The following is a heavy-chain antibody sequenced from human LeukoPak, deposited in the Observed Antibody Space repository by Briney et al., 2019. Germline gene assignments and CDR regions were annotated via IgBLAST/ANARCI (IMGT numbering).Heavy chain of an antibody. V-gene: IGHV1-46*01. CDR2: INPSGGST. CDR1: GYTFTSYY. CDR3: ARAEWDILTGPYWGLY. J-gene: IGHJ4*02. D-gene: IGHD3-9*01. Sequence: GASVKVSCKASGYTFTSYYMHWVRQAPGQGLEWMGIINPSGGSTSCAQKFQGRVTMTRDTSTSTVYMELSSLRSEDTAVYYCARAEWDILTGPYWGLYWGQGTLVTVSS.